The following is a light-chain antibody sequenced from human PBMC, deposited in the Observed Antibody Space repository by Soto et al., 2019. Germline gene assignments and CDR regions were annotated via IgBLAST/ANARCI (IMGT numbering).Light chain of an antibody. CDR2: GAS. V-gene: IGKV3-20*01. J-gene: IGKJ2*01. Sequence: EIVLTQSPGTLSLSPGERATLSCRASQSVSSSYLAWYQQKPGQAPRLLIYGASSRDTGIPDRFSGSGSGTDFTLTISRLEPEDFAVYYCPQYGSSPSTFGQGTKLEIK. CDR1: QSVSSSY. CDR3: PQYGSSPST.